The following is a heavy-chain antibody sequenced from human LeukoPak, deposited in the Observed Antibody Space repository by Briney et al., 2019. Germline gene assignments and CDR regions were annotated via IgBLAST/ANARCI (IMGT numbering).Heavy chain of an antibody. D-gene: IGHD1-7*01. J-gene: IGHJ4*02. CDR2: ISSSSSYI. CDR3: ARDLGHRELPAPRIDY. Sequence: GGSLRLSCAASGFTFSSYSMNWVRQAPGKGLEWVSSISSSSSYIYYADSVKGRFTISRDNAKNSLYLQMNSLRAEDTAVYYCARDLGHRELPAPRIDYWGQGTLVTVSS. V-gene: IGHV3-21*01. CDR1: GFTFSSYS.